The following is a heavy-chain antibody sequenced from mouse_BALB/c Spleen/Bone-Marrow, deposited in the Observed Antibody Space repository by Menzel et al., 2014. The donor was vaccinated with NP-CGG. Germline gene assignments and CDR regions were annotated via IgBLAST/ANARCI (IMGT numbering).Heavy chain of an antibody. CDR2: ISYDGSN. J-gene: IGHJ4*01. CDR1: GYSITSGYY. V-gene: IGHV3-6*02. CDR3: AREGEDYYAMDY. Sequence: EVHLVESGPGLVKPSQSLSLTCSVTGYSITSGYYWNWIRQFPGNKLEWMGYISYDGSNNYNPSLKNRISITRDTSKNQFFLKLNSVTTEDTATYYCAREGEDYYAMDYWGQGTSVTVSS.